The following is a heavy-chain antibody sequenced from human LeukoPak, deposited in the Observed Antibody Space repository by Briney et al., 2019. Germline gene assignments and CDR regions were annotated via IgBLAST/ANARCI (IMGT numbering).Heavy chain of an antibody. J-gene: IGHJ6*03. Sequence: SGTLSLTCTVSGGSISSYYWSWIRQPAGKGLEWIGRIYTSGSTNYNPSLKSRVTMSVDTSKSQFSLKLSSVTAADTAVYYCARETGSYYVFNYYYYMDVWGKGTTVTVSS. CDR3: ARETGSYYVFNYYYYMDV. V-gene: IGHV4-4*07. CDR1: GGSISSYY. D-gene: IGHD1-26*01. CDR2: IYTSGST.